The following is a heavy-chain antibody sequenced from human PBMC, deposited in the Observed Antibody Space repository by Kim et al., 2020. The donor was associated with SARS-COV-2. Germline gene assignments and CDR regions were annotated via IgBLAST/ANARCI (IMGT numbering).Heavy chain of an antibody. CDR2: ISGYDGST. Sequence: GGSLRRSCVGSGFIFSNYAMSWVRQVPGKGLEWVSAISGYDGSTYYAGSVKGRFTISRDNSKNTLYLQMNSLRVEDTALYYCAQDPSFEGGSWGQGTLVTVSS. CDR3: AQDPSFEGGS. J-gene: IGHJ5*02. V-gene: IGHV3-23*01. D-gene: IGHD3-16*01. CDR1: GFIFSNYA.